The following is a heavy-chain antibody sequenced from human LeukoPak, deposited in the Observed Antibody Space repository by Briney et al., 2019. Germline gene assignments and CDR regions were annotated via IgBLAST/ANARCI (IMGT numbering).Heavy chain of an antibody. CDR3: ARDCMKGAAPMYYFDY. CDR1: GGTFSSYA. Sequence: GSSVKVSCKASGGTFSSYAISWVRQAPGQGLEWMGGIIPIFGTANYAQKFQGRVTITADESTSTAYMELSSLRSEDTAVYYCARDCMKGAAPMYYFDYWGQGTLVTVSS. CDR2: IIPIFGTA. V-gene: IGHV1-69*01. D-gene: IGHD2-2*01. J-gene: IGHJ4*02.